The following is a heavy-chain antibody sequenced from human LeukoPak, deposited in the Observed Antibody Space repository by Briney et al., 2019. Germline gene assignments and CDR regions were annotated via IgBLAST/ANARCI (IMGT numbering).Heavy chain of an antibody. D-gene: IGHD3-10*01. V-gene: IGHV4-34*01. CDR3: ATTMVRGVRAVCMDV. CDR1: GGPFSGYY. Sequence: PSETVSLPCAVYGGPFSGYYWLWLRQPPGKGVEWVGEINHSGSNNYNPSLKSRVTISVDTSKNQFSLKLSSVTAADTAVYYCATTMVRGVRAVCMDVWGKGTTVTVSS. J-gene: IGHJ6*04. CDR2: INHSGSN.